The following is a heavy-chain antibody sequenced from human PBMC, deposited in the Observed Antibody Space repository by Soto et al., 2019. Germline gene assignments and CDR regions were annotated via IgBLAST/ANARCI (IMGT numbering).Heavy chain of an antibody. D-gene: IGHD1-26*01. CDR1: RASIYTYS. Sequence: SETLSVTCTVSRASIYTYSWTWIRQPAGKGLQWIGHIYSSGSANYSPSLKSRVSMSVDSSKNQISLKLSSVTAADRAVYYCATIVGANDYWGQGTLVTVSS. CDR3: ATIVGANDY. V-gene: IGHV4-4*07. CDR2: IYSSGSA. J-gene: IGHJ4*02.